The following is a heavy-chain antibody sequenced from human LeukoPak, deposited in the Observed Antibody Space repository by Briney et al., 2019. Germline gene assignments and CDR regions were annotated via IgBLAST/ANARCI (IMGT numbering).Heavy chain of an antibody. CDR3: TRGSSTDY. CDR2: IYSGGNT. V-gene: IGHV3-53*01. Sequence: PGGSLGLSCAASGFTVSSNYMSWVRQAPGKGLEWVSVIYSGGNTYYADSVKGRFTISRDDSKNTLSLQMNSLRAEDTAVYYCTRGSSTDYWGQGTLVTVSS. CDR1: GFTVSSNY. J-gene: IGHJ4*02. D-gene: IGHD6-13*01.